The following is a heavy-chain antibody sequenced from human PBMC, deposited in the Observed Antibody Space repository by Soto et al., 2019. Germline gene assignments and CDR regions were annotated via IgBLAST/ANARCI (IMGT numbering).Heavy chain of an antibody. D-gene: IGHD1-26*01. CDR3: GRGGGYSGSYYAIGMGY. CDR1: GFTFSSYD. Sequence: EVQLVESGGGLVQPGGSLRLSCAASGFTFSSYDMHWVRQATGKGLEWVSAIGTAGDTYYPGSVKGRFTISRENAKDSLYLQMNSLGAEDTGVYYCGRGGGYSGSYYAIGMGYWGQGTLVTVSS. CDR2: IGTAGDT. J-gene: IGHJ4*02. V-gene: IGHV3-13*01.